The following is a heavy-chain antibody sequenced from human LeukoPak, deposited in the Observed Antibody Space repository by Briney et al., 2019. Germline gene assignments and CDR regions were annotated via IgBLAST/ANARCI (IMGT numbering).Heavy chain of an antibody. Sequence: GGSLRLSCATSGFTFSSYDIHWVRQAPGKGLEWVAGISNDGSNKDYADSVKGRFTISRDNSKNTLNPQMNSLRAEDTAVYYCARERWGDAFDIWGQGTMVTVSS. CDR3: ARERWGDAFDI. CDR2: ISNDGSNK. J-gene: IGHJ3*02. D-gene: IGHD3-16*01. V-gene: IGHV3-30*04. CDR1: GFTFSSYD.